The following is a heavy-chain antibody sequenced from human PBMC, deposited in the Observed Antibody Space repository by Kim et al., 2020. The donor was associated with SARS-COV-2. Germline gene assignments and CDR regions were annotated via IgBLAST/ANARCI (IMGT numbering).Heavy chain of an antibody. V-gene: IGHV1-69*13. J-gene: IGHJ4*02. D-gene: IGHD6-19*01. CDR2: IIPIFGTA. CDR1: GGTFSSYA. Sequence: SVKVSCKASGGTFSSYAISWVRQAPGQGLEWMGGIIPIFGTANYAQKFKGRVTITADESTSTAYMELSSLRSEDTAVYYCARPPGISATYSSGWYFAYWGQGTLVTVSS. CDR3: ARPPGISATYSSGWYFAY.